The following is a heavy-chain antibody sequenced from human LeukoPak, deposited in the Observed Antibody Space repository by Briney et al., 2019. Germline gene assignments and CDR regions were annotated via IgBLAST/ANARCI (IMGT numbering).Heavy chain of an antibody. CDR3: AKDQARSSTTWYDY. D-gene: IGHD2-2*01. V-gene: IGHV3-23*01. CDR1: GFTFSSYA. Sequence: GGSLRLSCAASGFTFSSYAMSWVRQAPGKGLEWVSVISGSGGSTNYADSVKGRFTISRDNSKNTLYLQMNSLRAEDTAVYYCAKDQARSSTTWYDYWGQGTLVTVS. J-gene: IGHJ4*02. CDR2: ISGSGGST.